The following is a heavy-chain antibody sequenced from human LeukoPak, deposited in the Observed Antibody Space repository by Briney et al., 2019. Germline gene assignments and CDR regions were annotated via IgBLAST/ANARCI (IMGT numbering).Heavy chain of an antibody. Sequence: GGSLRLSCAASGFTVRSNYMSGVRQAPGRGVEGVSVIYSGSSTYYADAVKGRFTISRDNSKNTLYLQMNSLRAEDTAVYYCARDRNYYDSSGYYSDAFDIWGQGTMVTVSS. D-gene: IGHD3-22*01. CDR3: ARDRNYYDSSGYYSDAFDI. CDR1: GFTVRSNY. CDR2: IYSGSST. V-gene: IGHV3-66*01. J-gene: IGHJ3*02.